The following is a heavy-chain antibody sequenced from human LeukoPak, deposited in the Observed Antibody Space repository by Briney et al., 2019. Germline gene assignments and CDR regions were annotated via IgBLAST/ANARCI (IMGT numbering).Heavy chain of an antibody. D-gene: IGHD6-19*01. CDR2: IIPIFGTA. CDR3: ARSERYSSGWYTLGAFDI. Sequence: SVKVSCKASGGTFSSYAISLVRQAPGQGLEWMGGIIPIFGTANYAQKFQGRVTITTDESTSTAYMELSSLRSEDTAVYYCARSERYSSGWYTLGAFDIWGQGTMVTVSS. V-gene: IGHV1-69*05. J-gene: IGHJ3*02. CDR1: GGTFSSYA.